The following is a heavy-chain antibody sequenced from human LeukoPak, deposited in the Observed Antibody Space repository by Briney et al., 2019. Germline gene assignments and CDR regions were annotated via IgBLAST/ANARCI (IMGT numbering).Heavy chain of an antibody. Sequence: PSETLSLTCTVSGGSISSYYWSWIRQPPGKGLEWIGYIYYSGSTNYNPSLKSRVTISVDTSKNQFSLKLSSVTAADTAVYYCARTPSYYYGSGSYYFPFDYWGQGTLVTVSS. V-gene: IGHV4-59*01. CDR1: GGSISSYY. CDR3: ARTPSYYYGSGSYYFPFDY. D-gene: IGHD3-10*01. CDR2: IYYSGST. J-gene: IGHJ4*02.